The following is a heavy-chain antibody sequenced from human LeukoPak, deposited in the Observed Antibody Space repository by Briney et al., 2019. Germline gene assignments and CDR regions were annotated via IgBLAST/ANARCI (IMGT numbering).Heavy chain of an antibody. CDR2: IYPGDSDT. CDR1: GYSFTSYW. CDR3: ARLTGGYSSGWSGGEY. J-gene: IGHJ4*02. D-gene: IGHD6-19*01. V-gene: IGHV5-51*01. Sequence: GESLKISCKGSGYSFTSYWIGWVRQMPGKGLEWMVIIYPGDSDTRYSTSFQGQVTISDDKSISPAYLQWSSLKASDTAMYYCARLTGGYSSGWSGGEYWGQGTLVTVSS.